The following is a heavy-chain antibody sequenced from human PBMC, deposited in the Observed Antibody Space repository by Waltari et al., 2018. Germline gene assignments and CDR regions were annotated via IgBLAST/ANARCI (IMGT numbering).Heavy chain of an antibody. CDR3: AADLDYGVYDY. J-gene: IGHJ4*02. V-gene: IGHV1-58*01. D-gene: IGHD4-17*01. CDR2: IVVGSGNT. Sequence: QMQLVQSGPEVKKPGTSVKVSCKASGFTFTSSAVQWVRQARGQRLEWIGWIVVGSGNTNYAQKFQERVTITRDMYTSTAYMELSSLRSEDTAVYYCAADLDYGVYDYWGQGTLVTVSS. CDR1: GFTFTSSA.